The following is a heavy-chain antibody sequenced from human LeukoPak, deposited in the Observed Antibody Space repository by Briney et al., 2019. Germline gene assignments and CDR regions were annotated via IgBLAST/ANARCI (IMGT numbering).Heavy chain of an antibody. CDR3: ARHVSGDYSNFDY. D-gene: IGHD4-17*01. J-gene: IGHJ4*02. CDR2: IHYAGST. Sequence: SETLSLTCTVSGGSISPYHWSWVRQPPGKGLEWIGYIHYAGSTNYNPSLKSRLTISVDRSKNQFSLKLSSVTAADTAVYYCARHVSGDYSNFDYWGQGTLVTVSS. CDR1: GGSISPYH. V-gene: IGHV4-59*08.